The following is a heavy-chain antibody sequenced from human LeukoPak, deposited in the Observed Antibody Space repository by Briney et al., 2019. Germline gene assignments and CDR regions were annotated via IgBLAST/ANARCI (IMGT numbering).Heavy chain of an antibody. J-gene: IGHJ3*02. D-gene: IGHD3-16*02. CDR1: GYTLTELS. CDR3: ATGAKDDYVWGSYRTSHDAFDI. V-gene: IGHV1-24*01. CDR2: FDPEDGET. Sequence: ASVKVPCKVSGYTLTELSMHWVRQAPGKGLEWMGGFDPEDGETIYAQKFQGRVTMTEDTSTDTAYMELSSLRSEDTAVYYCATGAKDDYVWGSYRTSHDAFDIWGQGTMVTVSS.